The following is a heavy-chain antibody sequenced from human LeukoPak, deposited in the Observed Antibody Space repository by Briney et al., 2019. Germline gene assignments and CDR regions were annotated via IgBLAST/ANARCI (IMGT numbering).Heavy chain of an antibody. CDR2: IYHSGST. J-gene: IGHJ4*02. CDR3: ARDFLGAGTVGATSGY. CDR1: GGSISSSNW. D-gene: IGHD1-26*01. V-gene: IGHV4-4*02. Sequence: SETLSLTCAVSGGSISSSNWWSWVRQPPGKGLEWSGEIYHSGSTNYNPSLKSRVTISVDKSKNQFSLKLSSVTAADTAVYYCARDFLGAGTVGATSGYWGQGTLVTVSS.